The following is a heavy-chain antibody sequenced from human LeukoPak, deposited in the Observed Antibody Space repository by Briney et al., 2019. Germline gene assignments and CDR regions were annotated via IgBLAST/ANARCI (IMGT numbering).Heavy chain of an antibody. CDR3: VRDDGYDFWSGYSPGGFDI. Sequence: PGGSLRLSCSASGFTFSIYAMHWVRQAPGKGLVYVPTISCSGGSTYHADSVKGRFTISRDNSKNTLYLQMSSLRAEDTAVYYCVRDDGYDFWSGYSPGGFDIWGQGTVVTVSS. CDR1: GFTFSIYA. CDR2: ISCSGGST. V-gene: IGHV3-64D*09. J-gene: IGHJ3*02. D-gene: IGHD3-3*01.